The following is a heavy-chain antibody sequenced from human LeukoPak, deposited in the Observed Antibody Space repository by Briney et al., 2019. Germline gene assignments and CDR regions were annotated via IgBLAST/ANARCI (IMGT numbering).Heavy chain of an antibody. D-gene: IGHD1-1*01. CDR1: GFSFGTYH. CDR3: ARDFQGYNWNDRAYYYYMDV. Sequence: GRSLRLSCVASGFSFGTYHMHWVRQAPGKGLEWLALISHDGTNLVYADSVRGRFTTSRDNAKNSLYLQMNSLRAEDTAVYYCARDFQGYNWNDRAYYYYMDVWGKGTTVTVSS. V-gene: IGHV3-30-3*01. J-gene: IGHJ6*03. CDR2: ISHDGTNL.